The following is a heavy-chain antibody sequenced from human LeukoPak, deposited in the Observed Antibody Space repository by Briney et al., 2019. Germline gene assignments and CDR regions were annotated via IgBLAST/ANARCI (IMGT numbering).Heavy chain of an antibody. D-gene: IGHD3-22*01. V-gene: IGHV4-30-4*01. J-gene: IGHJ4*02. CDR3: ATDLGALYYDSSPAGY. Sequence: PSETLSLTCTVSGGSIRSGDYSWSWIRQPPGKGLEWIGYIYYSGSTYYNPSLKSRVTISGDTSKNQFSLKLSSVTAADTAVYYCATDLGALYYDSSPAGYWGQGTLVTVSS. CDR2: IYYSGST. CDR1: GGSIRSGDYS.